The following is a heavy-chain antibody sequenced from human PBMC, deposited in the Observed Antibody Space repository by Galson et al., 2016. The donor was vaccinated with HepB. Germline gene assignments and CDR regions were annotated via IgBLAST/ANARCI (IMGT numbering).Heavy chain of an antibody. D-gene: IGHD1-14*01. CDR2: INPSSGVT. Sequence: SVKVSCKASGYSLSAYQLHWVRQAPGQGLQWMGCINPSSGVTDYAQRFQTWVTMTRDTSISTAYLEPRRLRSDDTAVYYCARGPRYEGSYYHMDVWGTGTTIIVSS. CDR1: GYSLSAYQ. J-gene: IGHJ6*03. V-gene: IGHV1-2*04. CDR3: ARGPRYEGSYYHMDV.